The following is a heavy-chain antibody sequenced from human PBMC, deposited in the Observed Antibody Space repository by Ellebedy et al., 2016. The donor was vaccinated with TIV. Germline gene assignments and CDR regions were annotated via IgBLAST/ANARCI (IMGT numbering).Heavy chain of an antibody. V-gene: IGHV1-8*01. D-gene: IGHD1-7*01. Sequence: AASVKVSCKASGYTFSIYDINWVRQDTGQGLEWMGWMNPNSGKTDYAQKFQGRVTMTANTSISTAYMELSSLRSEDTAVYYCARGNYVVHQWGQGTLVTVSS. CDR3: ARGNYVVHQ. J-gene: IGHJ4*02. CDR2: MNPNSGKT. CDR1: GYTFSIYD.